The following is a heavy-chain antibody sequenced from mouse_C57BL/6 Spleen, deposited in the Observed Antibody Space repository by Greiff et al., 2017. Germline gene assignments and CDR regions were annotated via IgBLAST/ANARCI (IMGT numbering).Heavy chain of an antibody. CDR2: IYPGDGDT. CDR1: GYAFSSYW. CDR3: ARSHSNYLDY. D-gene: IGHD2-5*01. Sequence: QVQLQQSGAELVKPGASVKISCTASGYAFSSYWMNWVKQRPGKGLEWIGQIYPGDGDTNYNGKFQGKATLTADKSSSTAYLQLSSLTSEDSAVYFGARSHSNYLDYWGQGTTLTVSS. V-gene: IGHV1-80*01. J-gene: IGHJ2*01.